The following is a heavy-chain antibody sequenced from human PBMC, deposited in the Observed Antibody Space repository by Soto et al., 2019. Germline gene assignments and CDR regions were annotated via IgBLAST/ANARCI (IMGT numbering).Heavy chain of an antibody. CDR1: GASISSYY. D-gene: IGHD1-1*01. Sequence: SETLSLTCTVTGASISSYYWSWIRQPPGKGLEWIGYIYYSGSTNYNPSLKSRVTISVDTSKNQFSLKLSSVTAADTAVYYCARRNGDFDYWGQGTLVTVS. V-gene: IGHV4-59*01. CDR2: IYYSGST. J-gene: IGHJ4*02. CDR3: ARRNGDFDY.